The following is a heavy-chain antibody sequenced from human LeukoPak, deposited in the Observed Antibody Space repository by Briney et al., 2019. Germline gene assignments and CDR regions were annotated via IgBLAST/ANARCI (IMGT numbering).Heavy chain of an antibody. Sequence: SGGSLRLSCVASGFTFSSYWMHWVRQAPGKGLVWVSRINDDGSRTNYADSVKGRFTISRDNAKNTLYLQMNSLRAEDTAVYYCASVRYCSRTSPGCYSWFDRWGEGTLVTVSS. CDR3: ASVRYCSRTSPGCYSWFDR. CDR1: GFTFSSYW. V-gene: IGHV3-74*01. CDR2: INDDGSRT. D-gene: IGHD2-2*01. J-gene: IGHJ5*02.